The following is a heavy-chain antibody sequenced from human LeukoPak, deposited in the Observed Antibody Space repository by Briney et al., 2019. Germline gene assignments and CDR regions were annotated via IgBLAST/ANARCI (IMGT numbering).Heavy chain of an antibody. CDR1: GGSISSSSNYY. D-gene: IGHD6-19*01. CDR3: ARARSGSGWYWFDP. V-gene: IGHV4-39*07. Sequence: SENLSLTCSVSGGSISSSSNYYWGWIRQPPGKGLEWIGSIYYSGSTYYNTSLKSRVTISVDTSKNQFSLKLSSVTAADTAVYYCARARSGSGWYWFDPWGQGTLVIVSS. CDR2: IYYSGST. J-gene: IGHJ5*02.